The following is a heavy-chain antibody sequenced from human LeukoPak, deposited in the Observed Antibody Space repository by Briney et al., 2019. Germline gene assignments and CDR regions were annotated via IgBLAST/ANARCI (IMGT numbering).Heavy chain of an antibody. D-gene: IGHD1-26*01. V-gene: IGHV3-11*04. J-gene: IGHJ6*03. CDR3: ARRADKTLYYYYYYMDV. Sequence: NPGGSLRLSCAASGFTFSDYYMSWIRQAPGKGLEWVSYISSSGSTIYYADSVKGRLTISRDNAKNSLYLQMNSLRAEDTAVYYCARRADKTLYYYYYYMDVWGKGTTVTVSS. CDR2: ISSSGSTI. CDR1: GFTFSDYY.